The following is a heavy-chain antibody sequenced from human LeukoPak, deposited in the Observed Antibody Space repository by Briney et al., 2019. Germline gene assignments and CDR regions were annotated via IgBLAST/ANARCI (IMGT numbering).Heavy chain of an antibody. V-gene: IGHV3-23*01. J-gene: IGHJ5*02. Sequence: GSLILSCAASGFILSNYAMSWVRQAPGKGLEWLSAISGSDSSTYYADSVKGRFTISTDNSRNTLYPQMNSLRAEDTAVYYCARFGVASPWGQGTLVTVSS. CDR1: GFILSNYA. CDR2: ISGSDSST. D-gene: IGHD3-3*01. CDR3: ARFGVASP.